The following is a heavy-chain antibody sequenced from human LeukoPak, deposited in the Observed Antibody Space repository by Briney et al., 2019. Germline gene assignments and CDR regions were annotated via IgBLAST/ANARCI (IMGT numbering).Heavy chain of an antibody. D-gene: IGHD2-2*01. Sequence: GASVKVSCKASGYTFTGYYMHWVRQAPGQGLEWMGWINPNSGGTNYAQKFQGRVTMTRDTSISTAYMELSRLRSDDTAVYYCAREVDPIGVVVPAAPGYWGQGTLVTVSS. V-gene: IGHV1-2*02. CDR2: INPNSGGT. J-gene: IGHJ4*02. CDR1: GYTFTGYY. CDR3: AREVDPIGVVVPAAPGY.